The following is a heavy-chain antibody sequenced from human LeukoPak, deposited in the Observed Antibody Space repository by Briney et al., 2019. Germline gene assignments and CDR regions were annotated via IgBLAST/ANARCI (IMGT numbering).Heavy chain of an antibody. V-gene: IGHV3-21*04. Sequence: GGSLRLSCAASGFTFSSYSMNWVRQAPGKGLEWVSSISSSSSYIYYADSVKGRFTISRDNSKNTLYLQMNSLRAEDTAVYYCAKVETYCSGGSCYLQVLDYWGQGTLVTVSS. D-gene: IGHD2-15*01. J-gene: IGHJ4*02. CDR2: ISSSSSYI. CDR3: AKVETYCSGGSCYLQVLDY. CDR1: GFTFSSYS.